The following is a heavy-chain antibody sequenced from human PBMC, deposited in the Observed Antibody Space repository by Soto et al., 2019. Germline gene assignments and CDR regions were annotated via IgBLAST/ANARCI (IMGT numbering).Heavy chain of an antibody. CDR3: ARGPSYYDSSGYYVHGMDV. V-gene: IGHV1-69*13. J-gene: IGHJ6*01. Sequence: SVKVSCKASGGTFSSYAISWVRQAPGQGLEWVGGIIPIFGTANYAQKFQGRVTITADESTRTAYMELSSLRSEDTAMYYCARGPSYYDSSGYYVHGMDVCGQGTTVTVSS. CDR2: IIPIFGTA. CDR1: GGTFSSYA. D-gene: IGHD3-22*01.